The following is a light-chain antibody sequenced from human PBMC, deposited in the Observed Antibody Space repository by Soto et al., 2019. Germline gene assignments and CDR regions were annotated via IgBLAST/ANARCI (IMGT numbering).Light chain of an antibody. CDR1: QSVSSNY. Sequence: EIVLTQSPGTLSLSPGERATLSCRASQSVSSNYLAWYQQRPGQAPRLLIYGASSRATGIPDRFSGSGSRTDFTLTISRLEPEDFAVYFCQQYGSSRLTFGGGTKVEIK. V-gene: IGKV3-20*01. CDR2: GAS. CDR3: QQYGSSRLT. J-gene: IGKJ4*01.